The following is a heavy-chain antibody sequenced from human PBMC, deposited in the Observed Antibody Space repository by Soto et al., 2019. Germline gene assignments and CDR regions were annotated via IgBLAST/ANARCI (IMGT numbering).Heavy chain of an antibody. D-gene: IGHD4-17*01. V-gene: IGHV3-23*01. CDR2: ISGSSGST. Sequence: EVQLLESGGGLVQPGGSLRLSCAAPGFTFSSYAMSWVRQAPGKGLEWVSAISGSSGSTYYADSVKGQFTISRDNSKNTLYLQMNSLRAEDTAVYYCAKEVTTVTGGRRYFDLWGRGTLVTVSS. CDR1: GFTFSSYA. J-gene: IGHJ2*01. CDR3: AKEVTTVTGGRRYFDL.